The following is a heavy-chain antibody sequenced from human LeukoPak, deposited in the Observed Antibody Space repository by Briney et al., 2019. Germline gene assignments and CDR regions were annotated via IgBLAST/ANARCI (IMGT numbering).Heavy chain of an antibody. D-gene: IGHD6-13*01. CDR3: AACPSYSSSWPRFDP. V-gene: IGHV1-8*02. Sequence: ASVKVSCKASGYTFTGYYMHWVRQAPGQGLEWMGWINPNSGNTGYAQKFQGRVTMTRNTSISTAYMELSSLRSEDTAVYYCAACPSYSSSWPRFDPWGQGTLVTVSS. CDR2: INPNSGNT. CDR1: GYTFTGYY. J-gene: IGHJ5*02.